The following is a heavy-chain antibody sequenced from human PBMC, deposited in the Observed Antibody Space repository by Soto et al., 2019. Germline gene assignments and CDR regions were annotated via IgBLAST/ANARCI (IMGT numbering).Heavy chain of an antibody. D-gene: IGHD3-22*01. J-gene: IGHJ4*02. Sequence: QVQLVESGGGVVQPGRSLRLSCAASGFSLNDYGMHWVRQPPGKGLEWVAVISYDGRNKYYTDSVRGRFTISRDISKGTLYLQMNSLRPEDTAVYYCAKSNRGAYDTPDFWGQVTLVTVSP. V-gene: IGHV3-30*18. CDR1: GFSLNDYG. CDR2: ISYDGRNK. CDR3: AKSNRGAYDTPDF.